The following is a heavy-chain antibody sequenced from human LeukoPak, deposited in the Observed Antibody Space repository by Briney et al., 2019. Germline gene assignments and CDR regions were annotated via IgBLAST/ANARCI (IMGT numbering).Heavy chain of an antibody. CDR3: ARVSRWNDWAFEG. V-gene: IGHV4-4*07. CDR2: IHTSGTT. J-gene: IGHJ4*02. D-gene: IGHD1-1*01. CDR1: GGSISTYY. Sequence: PSETLSLTCTVSGGSISTYYWSWIRQPAGNGLEWIGRIHTSGTTHYNPSLKSRVTISVDTSKIQFSLKLSSVTAADTAVYYCARVSRWNDWAFEGWGQGTLVTVSS.